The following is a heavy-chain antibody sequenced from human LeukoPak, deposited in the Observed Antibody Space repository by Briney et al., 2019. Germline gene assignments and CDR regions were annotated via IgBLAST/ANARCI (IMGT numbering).Heavy chain of an antibody. V-gene: IGHV4-59*02. CDR1: GGSVSSYY. J-gene: IGHJ4*02. Sequence: SETLSLTCTVSGGSVSSYYWSWVRQPPGKGLEWIGYIHYSGSTSYNPSLKSRVTMSVDTSKNQFSLRVKSVTAADTAVYYCARGRGRGSGYYRFDSWGQGNLVTVSS. D-gene: IGHD3-22*01. CDR2: IHYSGST. CDR3: ARGRGRGSGYYRFDS.